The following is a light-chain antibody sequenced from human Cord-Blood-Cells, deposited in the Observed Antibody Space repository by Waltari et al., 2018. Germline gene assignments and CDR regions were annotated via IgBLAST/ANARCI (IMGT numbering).Light chain of an antibody. CDR1: QSIINW. CDR2: KAT. Sequence: DIHMTQSPSTLSASVGDRVTITCRASQSIINWLAWYQQKPGKAPKLLIYKATSLESGVPSMFSGGGAGTEFTLTISSLQHDDFATYYCQQYNSYWTFGQGTKVEIK. CDR3: QQYNSYWT. J-gene: IGKJ1*01. V-gene: IGKV1-5*03.